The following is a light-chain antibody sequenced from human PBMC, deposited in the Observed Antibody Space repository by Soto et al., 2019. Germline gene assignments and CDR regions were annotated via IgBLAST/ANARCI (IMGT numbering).Light chain of an antibody. J-gene: IGKJ2*01. CDR2: KAT. Sequence: DIQMTQSPSTLSASVGDGVTITCRASQSIGSWWAWYQQKPGKAPKLLIYKATNLQSGVPSRFSGSGSGTDFSLTISSLQPVYSATYFCQQYNDFQYTFGPGTKLEI. CDR1: QSIGSW. CDR3: QQYNDFQYT. V-gene: IGKV1-5*03.